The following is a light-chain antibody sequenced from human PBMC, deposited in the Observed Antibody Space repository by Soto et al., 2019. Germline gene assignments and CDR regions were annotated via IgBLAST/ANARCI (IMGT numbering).Light chain of an antibody. CDR3: QQSYGTPGT. CDR2: AAT. Sequence: DIQMTPAPSSLSASVRDRITITCRASQSISSYLNWYQQTPGKAPKLLIYAATSLQSGVPSRFSGSGSETDFTLTINSLQPEDFATYYCQQSYGTPGTFGQGTRLEI. V-gene: IGKV1-39*01. J-gene: IGKJ5*01. CDR1: QSISSY.